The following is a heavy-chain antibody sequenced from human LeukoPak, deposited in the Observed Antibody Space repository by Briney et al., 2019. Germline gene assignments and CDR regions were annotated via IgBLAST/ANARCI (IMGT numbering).Heavy chain of an antibody. CDR3: ARGSSSWSWDY. J-gene: IGHJ4*02. V-gene: IGHV3-23*01. Sequence: PGGSLRLSCAASGFTFTTYTISWVRQAPGKGLEWVSSIYGDASKTFYADSVRGRFTISRDSSKSMVYLQMNGLRAEDTAVYYCARGSSSWSWDYWGQGTLVTVSS. D-gene: IGHD6-13*01. CDR1: GFTFTTYT. CDR2: IYGDASKT.